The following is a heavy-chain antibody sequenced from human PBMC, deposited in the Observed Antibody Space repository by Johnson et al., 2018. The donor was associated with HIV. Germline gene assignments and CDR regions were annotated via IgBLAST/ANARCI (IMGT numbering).Heavy chain of an antibody. Sequence: QVQLVESGGGVVQPGGSLRLSCAASGFTFSSYGMHWVRQAPGQGLAWVAFIRYDGSNKYYADSVKGRFTISRDNSKTTLYLQMNSLGAEDTAGYYCAKDGPVLRYFDWSDAFDIWGQGTMVTVSS. V-gene: IGHV3-30*02. CDR1: GFTFSSYG. J-gene: IGHJ3*02. CDR2: IRYDGSNK. D-gene: IGHD3-9*01. CDR3: AKDGPVLRYFDWSDAFDI.